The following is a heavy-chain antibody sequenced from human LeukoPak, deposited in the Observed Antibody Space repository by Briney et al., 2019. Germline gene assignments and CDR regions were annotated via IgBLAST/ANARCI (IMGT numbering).Heavy chain of an antibody. V-gene: IGHV3-21*01. Sequence: GGPLRLSCAASGFTFRSYSMNWVRQAPGKGLEWVSSISSSSGYIYYADSLKGRFTISRDNAKNSLYLQMNSLTAEDTAVYYCARDAGSGSFSTTIDYWGQGTLVTVSS. J-gene: IGHJ4*02. CDR3: ARDAGSGSFSTTIDY. CDR2: ISSSSGYI. CDR1: GFTFRSYS. D-gene: IGHD1-26*01.